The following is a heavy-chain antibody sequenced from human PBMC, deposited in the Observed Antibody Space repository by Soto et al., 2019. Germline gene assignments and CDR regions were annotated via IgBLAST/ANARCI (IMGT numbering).Heavy chain of an antibody. CDR3: ARQPTTGDTDLWFDP. V-gene: IGHV4-59*08. D-gene: IGHD2-21*01. Sequence: PSETLSLTCTVSGGSISSYYWSWIRQPPGKGLEWIGYIYYSGSTNYNPSPASRVTVSVDTSKNQFSLKLRSVTAADTAVYYCARQPTTGDTDLWFDPWGQGTLVTVSS. CDR1: GGSISSYY. J-gene: IGHJ5*02. CDR2: IYYSGST.